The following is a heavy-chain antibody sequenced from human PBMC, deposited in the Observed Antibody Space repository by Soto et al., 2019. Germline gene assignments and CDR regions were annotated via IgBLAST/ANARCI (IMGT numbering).Heavy chain of an antibody. V-gene: IGHV3-48*02. CDR1: GFTFRAQA. J-gene: IGHJ6*02. CDR3: ARDWDIVILSVPIPNYNYGMDV. D-gene: IGHD2-15*01. Sequence: PGWSLRLSWEGSGFTFRAQAINWGRQAPGEGVEWVAYISRRCFTLCYADSEEGRFTIARDNAKNSVYLQVNNLRDEVTAVYYCARDWDIVILSVPIPNYNYGMDVWGQGTTVTVSS. CDR2: ISRRCFTL.